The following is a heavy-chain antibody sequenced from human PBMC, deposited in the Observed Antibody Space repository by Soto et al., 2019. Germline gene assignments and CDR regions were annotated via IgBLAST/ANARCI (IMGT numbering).Heavy chain of an antibody. CDR3: AKDNVLRYFDWLYYYFDY. V-gene: IGHV3-30*18. Sequence: PVGSLRLSCAASGFTFSSYGMHWVRQAPGKGLEWVAVISYDGSNKYYADSVKGRFTISRDNSKNTLYLQMNSLRAEDTAVYYCAKDNVLRYFDWLYYYFDYWGQGTLVTVSS. D-gene: IGHD3-9*01. CDR1: GFTFSSYG. J-gene: IGHJ4*02. CDR2: ISYDGSNK.